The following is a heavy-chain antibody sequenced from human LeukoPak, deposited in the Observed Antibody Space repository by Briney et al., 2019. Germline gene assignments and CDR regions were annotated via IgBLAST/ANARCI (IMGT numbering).Heavy chain of an antibody. CDR3: ARAPTLLWFGELLYRSGATLDY. Sequence: ASVKVSCKASGYTFTGYYMHWVRQAPGQGLEWMGWINPNSGGTNYAQKFQGRVTMTRDTSISTAYVELSRLRSDDTAVYYCARAPTLLWFGELLYRSGATLDYWGQGTLVTVSS. J-gene: IGHJ4*02. CDR2: INPNSGGT. V-gene: IGHV1-2*02. CDR1: GYTFTGYY. D-gene: IGHD3-10*01.